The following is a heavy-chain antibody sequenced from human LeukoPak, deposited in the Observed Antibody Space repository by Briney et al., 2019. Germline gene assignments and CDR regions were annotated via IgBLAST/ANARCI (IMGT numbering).Heavy chain of an antibody. D-gene: IGHD5-18*01. Sequence: GGSLRLSCAASGFIFSSYAMSWVRQAPGKGLEWVSAISGSGGSTYYADSVKGRFTISRDNSKNTLYLQMNSLRAEDTAVYYCARDFRYSYGLTDYWGQGTLVTVSS. CDR2: ISGSGGST. V-gene: IGHV3-23*01. CDR1: GFIFSSYA. J-gene: IGHJ4*02. CDR3: ARDFRYSYGLTDY.